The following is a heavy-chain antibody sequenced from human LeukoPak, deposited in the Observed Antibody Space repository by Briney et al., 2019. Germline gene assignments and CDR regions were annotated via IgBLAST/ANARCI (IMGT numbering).Heavy chain of an antibody. Sequence: SETLSLTCAVYGGSFSGYYWSWIRQPPGKGLEWIGEINHSGSTNYNPSLKSRVTMSVDTSKNQFSLKLSSVTAADTAVYYCARARDYSGYEFDYWGQGTLVTVSS. D-gene: IGHD5-12*01. J-gene: IGHJ4*02. CDR3: ARARDYSGYEFDY. CDR1: GGSFSGYY. V-gene: IGHV4-34*01. CDR2: INHSGST.